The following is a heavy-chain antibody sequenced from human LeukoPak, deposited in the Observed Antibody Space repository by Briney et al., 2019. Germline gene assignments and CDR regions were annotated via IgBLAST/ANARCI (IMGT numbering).Heavy chain of an antibody. CDR3: ARGITSEPRRYDVRNFDY. CDR1: GFIFSTSW. CDR2: INLDGSEK. D-gene: IGHD5-12*01. Sequence: GGSLRLSCTASGFIFSTSWRTWVRQAPGKGLEWVANINLDGSEKYYVDSVKGRFTISRDNAKNSLYLQMNSLRAEDTAVYYCARGITSEPRRYDVRNFDYWGQGTPVTVSS. V-gene: IGHV3-7*01. J-gene: IGHJ4*02.